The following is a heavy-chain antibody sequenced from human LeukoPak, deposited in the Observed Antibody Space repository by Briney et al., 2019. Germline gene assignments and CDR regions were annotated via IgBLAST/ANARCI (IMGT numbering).Heavy chain of an antibody. Sequence: SETLSLTCTVSGGSISSYYWSWIRQPPGKGLEWIGYVYYRGSTNYNPSLKSRVTISVDTSKNQFSLKLSSVTAADTAVYFCARDGGSYRNGAFDISGQGTMVSVSS. J-gene: IGHJ3*02. V-gene: IGHV4-59*01. CDR1: GGSISSYY. D-gene: IGHD1-26*01. CDR3: ARDGGSYRNGAFDI. CDR2: VYYRGST.